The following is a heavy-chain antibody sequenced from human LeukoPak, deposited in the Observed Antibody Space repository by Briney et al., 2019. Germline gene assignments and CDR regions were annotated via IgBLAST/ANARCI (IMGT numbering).Heavy chain of an antibody. D-gene: IGHD6-19*01. Sequence: PGVPLTLSCAASGFTFSSCSKNWVRKAPGKGLEWASYMSSSSSTIYYAGSVKGPITISRDNAKNSLYLQMNSLRDEDTAVYYCARMGIAVAGTSYYFDYWGQRTLVTVSS. V-gene: IGHV3-48*02. CDR2: MSSSSSTI. CDR1: GFTFSSCS. J-gene: IGHJ4*02. CDR3: ARMGIAVAGTSYYFDY.